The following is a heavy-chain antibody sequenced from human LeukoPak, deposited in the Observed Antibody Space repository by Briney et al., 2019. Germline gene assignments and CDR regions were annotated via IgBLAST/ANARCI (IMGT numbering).Heavy chain of an antibody. Sequence: PSETLSLTCTVSGYSISSGYYWGWIRPPPGKGLEWIGSIYYSGSTYYNPSLKSRVTIFVDTSKNQFSLKLSSVTAADTAVYYCARHVRIAVAGRVDYWGQGTLVTVSS. D-gene: IGHD6-19*01. CDR2: IYYSGST. CDR1: GYSISSGYY. J-gene: IGHJ4*02. V-gene: IGHV4-38-2*02. CDR3: ARHVRIAVAGRVDY.